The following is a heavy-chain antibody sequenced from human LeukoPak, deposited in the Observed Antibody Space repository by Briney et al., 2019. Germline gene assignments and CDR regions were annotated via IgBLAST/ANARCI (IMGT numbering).Heavy chain of an antibody. Sequence: GGSLRLSCAASGFTFSSYSMNWVRQAPGKGLEWVSSISSNSSYIYYADSVKGRFTISRDNAKNSLYLQMNSLRAEDTAVYYCASPIQLRLGELSAWGQGTLVTVSS. CDR2: ISSNSSYI. J-gene: IGHJ5*02. CDR3: ASPIQLRLGELSA. D-gene: IGHD3-16*02. V-gene: IGHV3-21*01. CDR1: GFTFSSYS.